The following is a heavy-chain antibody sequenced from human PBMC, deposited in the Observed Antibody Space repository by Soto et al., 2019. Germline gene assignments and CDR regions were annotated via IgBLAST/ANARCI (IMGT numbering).Heavy chain of an antibody. Sequence: ASVKVSCKASGGTFSSYAISWVRQAPGQGLEWMGGIIPIFGTANYAQKFQGRVTITADESTSTAYMELSSLRSEDTAVYYCARGYYYDSSDLFGGSRYWGQGTLVTVSS. CDR3: ARGYYYDSSDLFGGSRY. CDR2: IIPIFGTA. V-gene: IGHV1-69*13. J-gene: IGHJ4*02. CDR1: GGTFSSYA. D-gene: IGHD3-22*01.